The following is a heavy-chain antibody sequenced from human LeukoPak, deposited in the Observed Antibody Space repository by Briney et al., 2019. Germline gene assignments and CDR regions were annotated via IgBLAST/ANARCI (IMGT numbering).Heavy chain of an antibody. D-gene: IGHD5-12*01. Sequence: PGGSLRLSCAASGFTFHHYSMHWVRPPPGKGLEWVSLISWDGGITYYADSVRGRFTISRDNSKNSLSLEMNSLRTEDTALYYCAKDSNTGGYSFGSWGQGTLVTVTS. CDR3: AKDSNTGGYSFGS. J-gene: IGHJ4*02. CDR2: ISWDGGIT. V-gene: IGHV3-43*01. CDR1: GFTFHHYS.